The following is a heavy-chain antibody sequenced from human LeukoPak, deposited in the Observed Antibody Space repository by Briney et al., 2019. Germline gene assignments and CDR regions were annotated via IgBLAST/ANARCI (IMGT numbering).Heavy chain of an antibody. CDR2: INPNSGGT. CDR3: ARGLGSSWASSYFDL. Sequence: GASVKVSCKASGYTFTGYYMHWVRQAPGQGLEWMGWINPNSGGTNYAQKFQGRVTMTRDTSISTAYMELSRLRSDDTAVYYCARGLGSSWASSYFDLWGRGTLVTVSS. D-gene: IGHD6-13*01. J-gene: IGHJ2*01. V-gene: IGHV1-2*02. CDR1: GYTFTGYY.